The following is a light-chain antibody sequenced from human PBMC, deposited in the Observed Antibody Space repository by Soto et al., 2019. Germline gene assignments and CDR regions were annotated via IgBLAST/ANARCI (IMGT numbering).Light chain of an antibody. CDR2: GAS. V-gene: IGKV3-15*01. J-gene: IGKJ1*01. CDR3: QQYNNWPRT. CDR1: QSVSSSY. Sequence: EIVLTQSQDTLSVSPGERATLSCRASQSVSSSYLAWYQQKPGQAPRLLIYGASTRATGIPARFSGSGSGTEFTLTISSLQSEDFAVYYCQQYNNWPRTFGQGTKVDIK.